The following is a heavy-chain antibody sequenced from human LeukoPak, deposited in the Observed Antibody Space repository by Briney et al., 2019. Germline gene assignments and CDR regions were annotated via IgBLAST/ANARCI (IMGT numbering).Heavy chain of an antibody. CDR3: ASAALFAANAFDI. J-gene: IGHJ3*02. CDR1: GFAFSNHA. CDR2: ISYDGNNK. V-gene: IGHV3-30-3*01. D-gene: IGHD2-15*01. Sequence: GGSLRLSCAASGFAFSNHALQWVRQAPGKGLEWIAVISYDGNNKYYVDSVEGRFTISRDNSKNTLYLQMNSLRAEDTAVYYCASAALFAANAFDIWGQGTMVAVSS.